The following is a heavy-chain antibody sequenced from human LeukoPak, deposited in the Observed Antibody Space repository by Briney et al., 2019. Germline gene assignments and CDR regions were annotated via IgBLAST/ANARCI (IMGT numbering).Heavy chain of an antibody. V-gene: IGHV5-51*01. CDR1: GYSFSNYW. CDR2: IYPDDSDT. Sequence: GESLKISCKGSGYSFSNYWIGWVRQMPGKGLEWMGIIYPDDSDTRNSPSFQGQVTISADKSISTAYLQWSRLEASDTAMYYCARLAKARRDGYNFGFDYWGQGTLVTVSS. D-gene: IGHD5-24*01. J-gene: IGHJ4*02. CDR3: ARLAKARRDGYNFGFDY.